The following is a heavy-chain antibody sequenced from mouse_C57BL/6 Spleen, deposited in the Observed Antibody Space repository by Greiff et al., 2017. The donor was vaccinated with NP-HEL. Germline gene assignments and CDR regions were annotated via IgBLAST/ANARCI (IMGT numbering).Heavy chain of an antibody. J-gene: IGHJ2*01. CDR3: AKSYYYGSIDY. CDR2: ISYSGST. D-gene: IGHD1-1*01. V-gene: IGHV3-1*01. Sequence: DVKLQESGPGMVKPSQSLSLTCTVTGYSITSGYDWHWIRHFPGNKLEWMGYISYSGSTNYNPSLKSRISITHDTSKNHFFLKLNSVTTEDTATYYCAKSYYYGSIDYWGQGTTLTVSS. CDR1: GYSITSGYD.